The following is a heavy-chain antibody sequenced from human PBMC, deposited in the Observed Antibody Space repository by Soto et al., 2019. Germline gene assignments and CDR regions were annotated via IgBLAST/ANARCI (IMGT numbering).Heavy chain of an antibody. J-gene: IGHJ5*02. D-gene: IGHD3-3*01. CDR1: GGSIKNDNYY. V-gene: IGHV4-39*01. CDR2: IFYNGFT. Sequence: QLQLQESGPGLVKPSETLSLTCTVSGGSIKNDNYYWGWIRQPPGKGLEWIGIIFYNGFTYYSPSLKSRVTISVDTSKNQFSLKLTSVTAADTAVYYCARQDDFWSGSGWFDPWGQGTLVTVSS. CDR3: ARQDDFWSGSGWFDP.